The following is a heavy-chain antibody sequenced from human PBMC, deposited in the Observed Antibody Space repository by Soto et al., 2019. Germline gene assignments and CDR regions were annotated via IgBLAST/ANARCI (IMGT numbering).Heavy chain of an antibody. J-gene: IGHJ4*02. CDR3: ARGITISLSHDY. CDR1: GYSISSGYY. V-gene: IGHV4-38-2*01. D-gene: IGHD3-3*01. Sequence: SETLSLTCAVSGYSISSGYYWGWIRQPPGKGLEWIGIIYHSGSTNYNPSLMSRVTISLDTSKNQFSLKLTSVTAADTAVYYCARGITISLSHDYWGQGTLVPVSS. CDR2: IYHSGST.